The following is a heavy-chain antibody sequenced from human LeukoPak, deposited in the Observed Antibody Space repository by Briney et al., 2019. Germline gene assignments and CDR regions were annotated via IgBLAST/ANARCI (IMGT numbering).Heavy chain of an antibody. CDR1: GGSISSYY. Sequence: SSETLSLTCTVSGGSISSYYWSWIRQPPGKGLEWSGYIYYSGSTNYNPSLKSRVTISVDTSKNQFSLKLSSVTAADTAVYYCARDPADCSSTSCYGDAFDIWGQGTMVTVSS. V-gene: IGHV4-59*01. CDR3: ARDPADCSSTSCYGDAFDI. J-gene: IGHJ3*02. D-gene: IGHD2-2*01. CDR2: IYYSGST.